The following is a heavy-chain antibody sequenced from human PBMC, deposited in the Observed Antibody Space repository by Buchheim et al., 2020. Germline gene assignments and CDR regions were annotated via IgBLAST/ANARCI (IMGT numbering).Heavy chain of an antibody. CDR1: GGSFSGYY. V-gene: IGHV4-34*01. CDR2: INHSRST. CDR3: ASTLIAVVLFDY. D-gene: IGHD6-19*01. J-gene: IGHJ4*02. Sequence: QVQLQQWGAGLLKPSETLSLTCAVYGGSFSGYYWSWIRQPPGKGLEWIGEINHSRSTNYNPSLKSRVTISVDTYKNQFSLKLSSVTAADTAVYYCASTLIAVVLFDYWGQGTL.